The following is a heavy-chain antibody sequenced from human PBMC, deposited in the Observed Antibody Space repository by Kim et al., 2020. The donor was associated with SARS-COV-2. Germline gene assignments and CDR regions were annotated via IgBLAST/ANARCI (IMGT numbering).Heavy chain of an antibody. CDR3: AWGQGLITIIVVVVGAFDY. D-gene: IGHD3-22*01. V-gene: IGHV4-31*03. Sequence: SETLSLTCTVSGGSISSGGCYWSWIRQHPGKGLEWIGYIYYSGSTYYNPSLKSRVTISVDTSKNQFSLKLSSVTAADTAVYYCAWGQGLITIIVVVVGAFDYWGQGTLITVSS. J-gene: IGHJ4*02. CDR1: GGSISSGGCY. CDR2: IYYSGST.